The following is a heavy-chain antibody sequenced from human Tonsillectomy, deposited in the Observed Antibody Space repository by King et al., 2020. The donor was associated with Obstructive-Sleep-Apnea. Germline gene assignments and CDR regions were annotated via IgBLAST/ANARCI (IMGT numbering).Heavy chain of an antibody. CDR3: ARERDYYGSGSYSRNWFDP. D-gene: IGHD3-10*01. CDR1: GGSISSSSYY. V-gene: IGHV4-39*07. CDR2: IYYSGST. Sequence: QLKESGPGLVKPSETLSLTCTVSGGSISSSSYYWGWIRQPPGKGLEWIGSIYYSGSTYYNPSLKSRVTISVDTSKNQFSLKLSSVTAADTAVYYCARERDYYGSGSYSRNWFDPWGQGTLVTVSS. J-gene: IGHJ5*02.